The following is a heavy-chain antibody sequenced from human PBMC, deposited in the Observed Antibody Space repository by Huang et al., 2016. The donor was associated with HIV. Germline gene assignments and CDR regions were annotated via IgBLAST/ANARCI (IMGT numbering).Heavy chain of an antibody. J-gene: IGHJ4*02. CDR1: GFTFDSHA. CDR2: KSYGGGNQ. D-gene: IGHD6-19*01. Sequence: QVQLAESGGGVVQPGRSLRLSCAASGFTFDSHAIHWVRQAPGKGLEWVAVKSYGGGNQRYADSVQGRFTVYRDNSKNTVYLQMNSLRLEDTAVYYCARDRTVAFDYWGQGTLVTVSS. V-gene: IGHV3-30-3*01. CDR3: ARDRTVAFDY.